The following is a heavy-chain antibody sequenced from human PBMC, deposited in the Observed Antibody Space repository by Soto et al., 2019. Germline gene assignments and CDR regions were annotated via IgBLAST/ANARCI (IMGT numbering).Heavy chain of an antibody. V-gene: IGHV5-51*01. CDR3: ARSRRGAYSSGWYSPSGYYNYGIDV. J-gene: IGHJ6*02. D-gene: IGHD6-19*01. Sequence: GESLKISCKGFGYRFTSYWIGWVRQMPGKGLEWMGIINPYDSDTKYSPSLQGQVTISADTSISTAYLQWTSLMASDTAMYYCARSRRGAYSSGWYSPSGYYNYGIDVWGQGTKVTISS. CDR2: INPYDSDT. CDR1: GYRFTSYW.